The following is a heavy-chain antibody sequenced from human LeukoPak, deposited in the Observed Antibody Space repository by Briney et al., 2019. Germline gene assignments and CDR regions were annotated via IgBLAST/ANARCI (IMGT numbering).Heavy chain of an antibody. CDR1: GYTFATYG. V-gene: IGHV1-18*01. CDR3: AKGAGDRMDY. J-gene: IGHJ4*02. CDR2: ISANTGKT. Sequence: ASVKLSCKASGYTFATYGFCWVRQAPGHGLEWMGWISANTGKTDYARKFQGRVTMTTDTSTSTAYMELWSLRPDDTAVYYCAKGAGDRMDYWGQGTLLTVSS. D-gene: IGHD6-13*01.